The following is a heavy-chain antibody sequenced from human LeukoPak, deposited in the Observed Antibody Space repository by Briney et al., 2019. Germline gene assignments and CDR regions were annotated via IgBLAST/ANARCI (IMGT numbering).Heavy chain of an antibody. Sequence: GGSLRLSCAASGFTLSSYAMTWVRQAPGRGLEWVSSVYVGGGGTYYADSVKGRFTISRDNSKDTLYLQMNGLRAEDTAVYFCAKQSAGSAAWYSLHYDFWGQGTLVTVSS. V-gene: IGHV3-23*01. J-gene: IGHJ4*02. D-gene: IGHD6-13*01. CDR3: AKQSAGSAAWYSLHYDF. CDR1: GFTLSSYA. CDR2: VYVGGGGT.